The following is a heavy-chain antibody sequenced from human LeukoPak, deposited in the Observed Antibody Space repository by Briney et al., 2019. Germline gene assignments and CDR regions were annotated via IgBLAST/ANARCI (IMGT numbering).Heavy chain of an antibody. V-gene: IGHV3-23*01. J-gene: IGHJ4*02. CDR3: AKGLRGIYDY. D-gene: IGHD1-26*01. CDR2: ISDSGVST. CDR1: GFTFSSYA. Sequence: GGSLRLSCAASGFTFSSYAMTWVRQAPEKGLEWVSSISDSGVSTYYADSVKGRFTISRDNSKNTLYLQMNSLRAEDTAVYYCAKGLRGIYDYWGQGTLVTVSS.